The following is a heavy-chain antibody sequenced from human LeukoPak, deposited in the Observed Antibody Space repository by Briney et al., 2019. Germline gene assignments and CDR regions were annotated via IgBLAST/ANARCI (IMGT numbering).Heavy chain of an antibody. V-gene: IGHV4-59*01. D-gene: IGHD1-14*01. J-gene: IGHJ4*02. Sequence: SETLSLTCSVSGGSIRRYYWNWIRQSPGKGLECIGYIYYSGSINYNPSFKSRVTISVDTSKNQFSLKLHSVTAADTAMYYCARSLGITSLDYWGQGMLVTVSS. CDR2: IYYSGSI. CDR1: GGSIRRYY. CDR3: ARSLGITSLDY.